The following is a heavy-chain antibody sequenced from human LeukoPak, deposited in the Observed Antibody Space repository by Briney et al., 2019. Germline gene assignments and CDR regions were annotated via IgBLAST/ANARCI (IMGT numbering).Heavy chain of an antibody. CDR1: GGTFSNYA. CDR2: ISGSGGAT. D-gene: IGHD2-21*01. V-gene: IGHV3-23*01. J-gene: IGHJ6*02. CDR3: AKKVITYYYGMDV. Sequence: ASVKVSCKASGGTFSNYAMSWVRQAPGKGLEWVSGISGSGGATYYADSVKGRFTISRDNSKNTLYLQMSGLRAEDTAVYYCAKKVITYYYGMDVWGQGTTVTVSS.